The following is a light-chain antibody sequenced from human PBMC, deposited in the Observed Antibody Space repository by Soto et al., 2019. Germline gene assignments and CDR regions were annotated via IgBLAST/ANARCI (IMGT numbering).Light chain of an antibody. CDR1: SSNIGAGYD. J-gene: IGLJ2*01. V-gene: IGLV1-40*01. CDR3: QSYDSSLSGPVV. CDR2: GNS. Sequence: QSVLTQPPSVSGAPGQRVTISCTGSSSNIGAGYDVHWYQQLPGTAPKLLIYGNSNRPSGVPDRFSGSKSGTSASLAITGLQPEDEADYYCQSYDSSLSGPVVFGGGTKLTVL.